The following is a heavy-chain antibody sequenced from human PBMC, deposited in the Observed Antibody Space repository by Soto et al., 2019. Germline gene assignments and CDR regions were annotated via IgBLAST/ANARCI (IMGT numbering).Heavy chain of an antibody. CDR2: IGTAGDT. CDR1: VFTFSSYE. CDR3: AREGGSYRYYYYGMDV. V-gene: IGHV3-13*01. D-gene: IGHD1-26*01. Sequence: GPLRLYCAASVFTFSSYEMHWVREATGKGLEWVSAIGTAGDTYYPGSVKVRFTISRENAKNSLYLQMNSLRAGDTAVYYCAREGGSYRYYYYGMDVWGQGTTVTVSS. J-gene: IGHJ6*02.